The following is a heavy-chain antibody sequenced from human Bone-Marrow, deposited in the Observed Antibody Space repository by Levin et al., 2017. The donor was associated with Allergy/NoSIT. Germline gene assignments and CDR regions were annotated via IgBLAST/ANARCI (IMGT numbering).Heavy chain of an antibody. D-gene: IGHD3-10*01. J-gene: IGHJ4*02. V-gene: IGHV3-23*01. CDR2: ISASGRDT. CDR1: GFLFNDYA. Sequence: PGGSLRLSCVARGFLFNDYAMNWVRLAAGKGLEWVSSISASGRDTFYADSVKGRFTVSRDSSKNTLFLQMISLRAEDTAIYFCAKKAKATSFTRGYFDSWGQGTLVTVSS. CDR3: AKKAKATSFTRGYFDS.